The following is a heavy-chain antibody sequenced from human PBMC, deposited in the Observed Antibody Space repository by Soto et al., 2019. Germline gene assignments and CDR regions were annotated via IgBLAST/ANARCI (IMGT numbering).Heavy chain of an antibody. J-gene: IGHJ4*02. V-gene: IGHV3-30*04. CDR3: ARGGSSWAKYYFDY. CDR1: GFTFSSYA. Sequence: QVQLVESGGGVVQPGRSLRLSCAASGFTFSSYAMHWVRQAPGKGLEWVAVISYDGRNKYYADSVKGRFTISRDNSKNTLHLQMNSLRAEDTAVYYCARGGSSWAKYYFDYWGQGNLVTVSS. D-gene: IGHD6-13*01. CDR2: ISYDGRNK.